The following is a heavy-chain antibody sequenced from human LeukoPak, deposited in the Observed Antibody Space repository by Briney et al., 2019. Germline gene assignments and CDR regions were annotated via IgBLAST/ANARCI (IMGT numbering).Heavy chain of an antibody. CDR1: GFTFSSYW. Sequence: GGSLRLSCAASGFTFSSYWMHWVRQAPGKGLVWVSRINSDGSSTSYADSVKGRFTISRDNAKNTLYLQMNSLRAEDTAVYYCARELISSWYQTYYYYGMDVWGQGTTVTVSS. J-gene: IGHJ6*02. CDR2: INSDGSST. D-gene: IGHD6-13*01. V-gene: IGHV3-74*01. CDR3: ARELISSWYQTYYYYGMDV.